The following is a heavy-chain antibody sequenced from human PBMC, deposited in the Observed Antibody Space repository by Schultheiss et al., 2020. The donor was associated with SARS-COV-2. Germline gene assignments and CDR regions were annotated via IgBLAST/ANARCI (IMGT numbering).Heavy chain of an antibody. CDR2: INHSGST. J-gene: IGHJ5*02. CDR1: GGSISSSSYY. Sequence: SETLSLTCTVSGGSISSSSYYWGWIRQPPGKGLEWIGEINHSGSTNFNPSLKSRVTISVDTSKNQFSLKLSSVTAADTAVYYCARFGSGWYDNWFDPWGQGTLVTVSS. D-gene: IGHD6-19*01. CDR3: ARFGSGWYDNWFDP. V-gene: IGHV4-39*07.